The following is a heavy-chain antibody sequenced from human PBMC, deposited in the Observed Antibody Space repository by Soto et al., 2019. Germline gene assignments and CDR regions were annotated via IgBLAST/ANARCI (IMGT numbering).Heavy chain of an antibody. CDR3: ARDLKMGIAAPDAFDI. J-gene: IGHJ3*02. V-gene: IGHV1-46*01. Sequence: ASVKVSCKASGYTFTSYYMHWVRRAPGQGLEWMGIINPSGGSTSYAQKFQGRVTMTRDTSTSTVYMELSSLRSEDTAVYYCARDLKMGIAAPDAFDIWGQGTMVTVSS. CDR1: GYTFTSYY. CDR2: INPSGGST. D-gene: IGHD6-13*01.